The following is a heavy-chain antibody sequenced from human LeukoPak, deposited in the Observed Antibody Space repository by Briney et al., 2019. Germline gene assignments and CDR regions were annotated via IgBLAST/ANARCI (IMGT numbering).Heavy chain of an antibody. J-gene: IGHJ4*02. Sequence: GGSLRLSCAASGFTVSDYSMSWVRQAPGKGLEWVSAISGSGSYTDYADSVKGRFTISKDNSKNTLYMRMSSLRAEDTAVYYCAKRPYDSSGHFDSWGQGTLVTVSS. CDR3: AKRPYDSSGHFDS. D-gene: IGHD3-22*01. CDR2: ISGSGSYT. V-gene: IGHV3-23*01. CDR1: GFTVSDYS.